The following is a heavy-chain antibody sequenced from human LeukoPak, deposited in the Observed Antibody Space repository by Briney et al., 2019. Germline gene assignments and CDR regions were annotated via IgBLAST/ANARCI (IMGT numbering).Heavy chain of an antibody. D-gene: IGHD3-10*01. J-gene: IGHJ4*02. Sequence: ASVKVSCKASGYTFTSYAMHWVRQAPGQRLEWMGWINAGNGNTKYSQKFQGRVTITMDTSASTAYMELSSLRTEDTAVYYCARAMVQGANKGGRYFDYWGQGTLVTVSS. CDR1: GYTFTSYA. V-gene: IGHV1-3*01. CDR2: INAGNGNT. CDR3: ARAMVQGANKGGRYFDY.